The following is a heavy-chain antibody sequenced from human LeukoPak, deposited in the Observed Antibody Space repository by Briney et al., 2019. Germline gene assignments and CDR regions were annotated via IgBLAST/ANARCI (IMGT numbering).Heavy chain of an antibody. Sequence: GGSLRLSCAASGFTFSSYAMSWVRQAPGKGLEWVSAISGSGGSTYYADSVKGRFTISRDNSKNTLYLQMNSLRAEDTAVYYCAKEVSGYDYYYYGMDVWGQGTTVTVSS. CDR2: ISGSGGST. J-gene: IGHJ6*02. CDR3: AKEVSGYDYYYYGMDV. D-gene: IGHD5-12*01. CDR1: GFTFSSYA. V-gene: IGHV3-23*01.